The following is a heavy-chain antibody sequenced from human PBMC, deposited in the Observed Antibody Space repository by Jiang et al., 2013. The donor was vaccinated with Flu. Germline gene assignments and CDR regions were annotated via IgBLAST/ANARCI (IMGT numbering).Heavy chain of an antibody. V-gene: IGHV4-59*01. J-gene: IGHJ4*02. D-gene: IGHD2-15*01. CDR1: GGSISSYY. CDR3: ARHKARYCSGGSCYSGALDY. CDR2: IYYSGXT. Sequence: SLTCTVSGGSISSYYWSWIRQPPGKGLEWIGYIYYSGXTNYNPSLKSRVTISVDTSKNQFSLKLSSVTAADTAVYYCARHKARYCSGGSCYSGALDYWGQGTLVTVSS.